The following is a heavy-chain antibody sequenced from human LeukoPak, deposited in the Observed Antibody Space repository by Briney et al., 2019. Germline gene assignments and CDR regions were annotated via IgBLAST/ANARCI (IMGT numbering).Heavy chain of an antibody. D-gene: IGHD3-22*01. CDR3: AKRGVVIRVILVGFHKEAYYFDS. J-gene: IGHJ4*02. Sequence: GGSLRLSCAVSGITLSNYGMSWVRQAPGKGLEWVAGISGSGGSTNYADSVKGRFTISRDNPKNTLYLQMNTLRAEDTAVYFCAKRGVVIRVILVGFHKEAYYFDSWGQGALVTVSS. CDR2: ISGSGGST. V-gene: IGHV3-23*01. CDR1: GITLSNYG.